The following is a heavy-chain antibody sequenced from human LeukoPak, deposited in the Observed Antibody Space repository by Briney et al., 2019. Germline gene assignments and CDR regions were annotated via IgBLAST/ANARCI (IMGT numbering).Heavy chain of an antibody. CDR2: ISYDGSNK. CDR3: ATDSCPDF. V-gene: IGHV3-30*04. D-gene: IGHD3-22*01. CDR1: GFTFSIYT. Sequence: PGGSLRLSCAASGFTFSIYTIHWVRQAPGKGLEWVALISYDGSNKYYGDSVKGRFTISRDNSKNTLYLQMNSLRADDTAVYYCATDSCPDFWGQGTLVTVSS. J-gene: IGHJ4*02.